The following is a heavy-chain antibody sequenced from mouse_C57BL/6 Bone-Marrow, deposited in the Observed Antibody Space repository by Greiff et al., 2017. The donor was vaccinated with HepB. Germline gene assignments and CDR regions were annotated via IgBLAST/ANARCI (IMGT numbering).Heavy chain of an antibody. CDR1: GFSLTSYG. Sequence: QVQLKESGPGLVAPSQSLSITCTVSGFSLTSYGVDWVRQSPGKGLEWLGVIWGVGSTNYNSALKSRLSISKDNSKSQVILKMNSLQTDDTARYYWRYGRRGDWYVDVGGTGTTVTVSS. CDR3: RYGRRGDWYVDV. D-gene: IGHD1-1*01. V-gene: IGHV2-6*01. CDR2: IWGVGST. J-gene: IGHJ1*03.